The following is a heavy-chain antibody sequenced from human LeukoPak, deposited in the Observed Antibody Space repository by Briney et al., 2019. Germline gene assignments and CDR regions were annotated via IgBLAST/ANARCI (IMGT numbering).Heavy chain of an antibody. CDR2: SGGSGGRT. D-gene: IGHD4-17*01. Sequence: GGSLRLSCAASGFSFSNYAMTWVRQAPGKGLEWVAASGGSGGRTDYADSVKGRFTISRDNFKNTLYLQMNSLRAEDTAVYYCAKSWTTVTSDVFDIWGQGTMVTVSS. CDR3: AKSWTTVTSDVFDI. V-gene: IGHV3-23*01. CDR1: GFSFSNYA. J-gene: IGHJ3*02.